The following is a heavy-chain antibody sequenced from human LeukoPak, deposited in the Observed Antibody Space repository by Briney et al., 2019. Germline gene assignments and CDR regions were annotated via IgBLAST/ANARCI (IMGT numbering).Heavy chain of an antibody. CDR2: IIPILGIA. Sequence: GASVKVSCKASGGTFSSYAISWVRQAPGQGLEWTGRIIPILGIANYAQKFQGRVTITADKSTSTAYMELSSLRSEDTAVYYCARDETFDYWGQGTLVTVSS. V-gene: IGHV1-69*04. J-gene: IGHJ4*02. CDR1: GGTFSSYA. CDR3: ARDETFDY.